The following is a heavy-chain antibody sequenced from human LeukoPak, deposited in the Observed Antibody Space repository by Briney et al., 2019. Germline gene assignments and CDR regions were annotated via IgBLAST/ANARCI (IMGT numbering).Heavy chain of an antibody. J-gene: IGHJ4*02. CDR1: GFTFSNAW. V-gene: IGHV3-15*01. Sequence: PGGSLRLSCAASGFTFSNAWMSWVRQAPGKGLEWVGRIKSKTDGGTTDYAAPVKGRFTISRDDSKNTPYLQMNSLKTEDTAVYYCTSGLSVRRSNNTPVDYWGQGTLVTVSS. D-gene: IGHD1-1*01. CDR2: IKSKTDGGTT. CDR3: TSGLSVRRSNNTPVDY.